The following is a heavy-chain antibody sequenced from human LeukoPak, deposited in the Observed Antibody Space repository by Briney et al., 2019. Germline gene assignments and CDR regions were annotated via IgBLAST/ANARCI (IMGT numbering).Heavy chain of an antibody. J-gene: IGHJ4*02. Sequence: ASVKVSCKASGYTFTSYYMHWVRQAPGQGLEWMGIINPSGGSTSYAQKFQGRVTMTRDTSTSTVYMELSRLRSDDTAVYYCARVFLLYGDPFDYWGQGTLVTVSS. CDR3: ARVFLLYGDPFDY. V-gene: IGHV1-46*01. CDR1: GYTFTSYY. D-gene: IGHD4-17*01. CDR2: INPSGGST.